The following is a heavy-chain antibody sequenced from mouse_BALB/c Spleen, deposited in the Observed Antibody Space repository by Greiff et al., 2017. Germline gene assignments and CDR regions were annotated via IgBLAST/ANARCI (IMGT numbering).Heavy chain of an antibody. Sequence: VKLQESGAELARPGASVKLSCKASGYTFTSYWMQWVKQRPGQGLEWIGAIYPGDGDTRYTQKFKGKATLTADKSSSTAYMQLSSLASEDSAVFYCARYDYDGSHFDYWGQGTTLTVSA. CDR2: IYPGDGDT. CDR1: GYTFTSYW. V-gene: IGHV1-87*01. CDR3: ARYDYDGSHFDY. J-gene: IGHJ2*01. D-gene: IGHD2-4*01.